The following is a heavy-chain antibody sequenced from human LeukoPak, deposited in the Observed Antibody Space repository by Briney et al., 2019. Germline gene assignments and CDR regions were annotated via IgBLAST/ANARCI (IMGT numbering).Heavy chain of an antibody. CDR3: ARGGGGYGDYTP. V-gene: IGHV1-46*01. CDR2: INPSGGST. CDR1: GCTFTSYY. J-gene: IGHJ5*02. Sequence: ASVKVSCKASGCTFTSYYMHWVRQAPGQGLEWMGIINPSGGSTSYAQKFQGRVTMTRDTSTSTVYMELSSLRSGDTAVYYCARGGGGYGDYTPWGQGTLVTVSS. D-gene: IGHD4-17*01.